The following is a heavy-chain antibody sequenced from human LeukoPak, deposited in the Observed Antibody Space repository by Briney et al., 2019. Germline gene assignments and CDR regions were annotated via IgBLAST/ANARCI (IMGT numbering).Heavy chain of an antibody. CDR1: GFTFSSYG. J-gene: IGHJ5*02. D-gene: IGHD3-10*01. Sequence: PGGSLRLSCAASGFTFSSYGMPWVRQAPGKGLEWVAVIWYDGSNKYYADSVKGRFTISRDNSKNTLYLQMNSLRAEDTAVYYCAREGPRGGWFDPWGQGTLVTVSS. V-gene: IGHV3-33*08. CDR3: AREGPRGGWFDP. CDR2: IWYDGSNK.